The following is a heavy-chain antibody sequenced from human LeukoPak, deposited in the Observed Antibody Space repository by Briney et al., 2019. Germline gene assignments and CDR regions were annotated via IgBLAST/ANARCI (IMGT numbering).Heavy chain of an antibody. J-gene: IGHJ4*02. CDR1: GFTFSSYA. CDR2: ISGSGDNT. V-gene: IGHV3-23*01. D-gene: IGHD4-23*01. CDR3: ASLSVVQFYFDY. Sequence: LTGGSLRLSCAASGFTFSSYAMNWVRQAPGKGLEWVSIISGSGDNTYYTDSVKGRFTISRDNSKNTLFLQMNSLRAEDTAVYYCASLSVVQFYFDYWGQGTLVTVSS.